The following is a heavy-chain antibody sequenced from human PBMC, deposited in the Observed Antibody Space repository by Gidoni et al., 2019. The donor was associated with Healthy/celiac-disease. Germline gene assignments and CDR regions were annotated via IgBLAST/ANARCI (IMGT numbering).Heavy chain of an antibody. V-gene: IGHV3-72*01. D-gene: IGHD6-6*01. CDR3: ARAVAAWGLFDY. CDR2: TRNKANSYTT. Sequence: EVQLVESGGGLVQPGGSLRLSCAASGFPFSDPYMDWVRQAPGKGLEWVGRTRNKANSYTTEYAASVKGRFTISRDDSKNSLYLQMNSLKTEDTAVYYCARAVAAWGLFDYWGQGTLVTVSS. CDR1: GFPFSDPY. J-gene: IGHJ4*02.